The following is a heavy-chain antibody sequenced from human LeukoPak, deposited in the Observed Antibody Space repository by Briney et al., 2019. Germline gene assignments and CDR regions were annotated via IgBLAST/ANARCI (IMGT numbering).Heavy chain of an antibody. CDR3: AREGWDLNYDSSGYTPCDY. J-gene: IGHJ4*02. D-gene: IGHD3-22*01. CDR2: ISYDGSNK. CDR1: GFTFNSYA. V-gene: IGHV3-30*01. Sequence: GGSLRLYCAASGFTFNSYAMHWVRQAPGKGLEWVAVISYDGSNKYYAGSVKGRFTISRDTSKNTLYLQMNSLRAEDTAVYYCAREGWDLNYDSSGYTPCDYWGQGTLVTVSS.